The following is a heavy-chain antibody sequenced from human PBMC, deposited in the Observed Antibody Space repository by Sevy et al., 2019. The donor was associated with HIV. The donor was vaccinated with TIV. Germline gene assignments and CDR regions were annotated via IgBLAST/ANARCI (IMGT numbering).Heavy chain of an antibody. CDR2: IYSGGST. V-gene: IGHV3-53*01. CDR1: GFTVSSNY. Sequence: GGSLRLSCAASGFTVSSNYMSWVRQAPGKGLEWVSVIYSGGSTYYADSVKGRFTISRDNSKNTLYLQMNSLRAEDTAVYYCARDSPQYYYDSSGYYPYYGMDVWGQGTTVTVSS. CDR3: ARDSPQYYYDSSGYYPYYGMDV. J-gene: IGHJ6*02. D-gene: IGHD3-22*01.